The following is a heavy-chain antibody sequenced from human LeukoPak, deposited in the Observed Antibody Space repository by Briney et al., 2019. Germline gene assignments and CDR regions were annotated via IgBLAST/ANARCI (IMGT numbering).Heavy chain of an antibody. V-gene: IGHV4-59*01. CDR2: IYYSGST. CDR1: GGSISSYY. Sequence: PSETLSLTCTVSGGSISSYYWSWIRQPPGKGLEWIGYIYYSGSTNYNPSLKSRVTTSVDTSKNQFSLKLSSVTAADTAVYYCARGLRYFRSAPLDIWGQGTMVTVSS. D-gene: IGHD3-9*01. CDR3: ARGLRYFRSAPLDI. J-gene: IGHJ3*02.